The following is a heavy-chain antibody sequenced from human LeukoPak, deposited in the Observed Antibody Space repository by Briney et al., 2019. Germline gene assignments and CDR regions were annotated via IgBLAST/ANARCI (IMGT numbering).Heavy chain of an antibody. Sequence: GGTLRLSCAASGFTFSSYGVSWVRQAPGKGLEWVGFIRSKAYGGTTEYAASVNGRFTISRDDSKSIAYLQMNSLKTEDTAVYYCTREVRFGESSRLNWFDPWGQGTLVTVSS. CDR1: GFTFSSYG. CDR3: TREVRFGESSRLNWFDP. D-gene: IGHD3-10*01. V-gene: IGHV3-49*04. CDR2: IRSKAYGGTT. J-gene: IGHJ5*02.